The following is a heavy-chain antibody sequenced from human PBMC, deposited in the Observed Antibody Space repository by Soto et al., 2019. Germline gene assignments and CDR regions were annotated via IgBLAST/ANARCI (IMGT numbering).Heavy chain of an antibody. Sequence: GVSLRLSCAASGFTFSSYGMHWVRQAPGKGLEWVAVISYDGSNKYYADSVKGRFTISRDNSKTTQYLQMNSLRAEDTAVYYCAKSPNYYDSSGYAYGMDVWGQGTTATVSA. V-gene: IGHV3-30*18. D-gene: IGHD3-22*01. CDR3: AKSPNYYDSSGYAYGMDV. CDR2: ISYDGSNK. CDR1: GFTFSSYG. J-gene: IGHJ6*01.